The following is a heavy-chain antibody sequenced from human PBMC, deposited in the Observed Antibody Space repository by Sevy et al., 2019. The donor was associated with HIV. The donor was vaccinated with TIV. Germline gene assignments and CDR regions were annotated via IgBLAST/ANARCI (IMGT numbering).Heavy chain of an antibody. CDR3: ARGARGTLPSFYYYGFDV. CDR2: IYPGYSDT. Sequence: GESLKISCKASGYRFSSYWFGWVRQMPGKGLEWMGIIYPGYSDTRYSLSFQGQVTISVDKSFSTAYLQWTSLKASHTAIYYCARGARGTLPSFYYYGFDVWGQGTTVTVSS. D-gene: IGHD3-10*01. CDR1: GYRFSSYW. V-gene: IGHV5-51*01. J-gene: IGHJ6*02.